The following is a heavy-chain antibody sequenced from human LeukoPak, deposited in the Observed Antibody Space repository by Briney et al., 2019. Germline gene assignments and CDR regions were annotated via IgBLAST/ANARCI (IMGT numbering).Heavy chain of an antibody. CDR1: GYTFTGYY. Sequence: ASVKVSCKASGYTFTGYYMHWVRQAPGQGLEWMGWINPNSGGTNYAQKFQGRVTMTRDTSISTAYMELSRLRSDDTAVYYCARASFGELLSFDYWGQETLVTVSS. CDR3: ARASFGELLSFDY. D-gene: IGHD3-10*01. J-gene: IGHJ4*02. V-gene: IGHV1-2*02. CDR2: INPNSGGT.